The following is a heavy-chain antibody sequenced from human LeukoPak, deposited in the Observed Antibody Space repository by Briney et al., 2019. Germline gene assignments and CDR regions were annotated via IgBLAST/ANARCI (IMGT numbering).Heavy chain of an antibody. Sequence: PGGSLRLSCAASGFTFSSYWMHWVRQAPGKGLVWFSRINSDGSSTSYADSVKGRFTISRDNAKNTLYLQMNSLRAEDTAVYYCARDLATGYSYGGTDLNRWGQGTLVTVSS. J-gene: IGHJ4*02. CDR3: ARDLATGYSYGGTDLNR. D-gene: IGHD5-18*01. CDR1: GFTFSSYW. V-gene: IGHV3-74*01. CDR2: INSDGSST.